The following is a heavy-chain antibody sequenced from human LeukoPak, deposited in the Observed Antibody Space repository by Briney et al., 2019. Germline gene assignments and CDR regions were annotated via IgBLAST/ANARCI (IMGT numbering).Heavy chain of an antibody. CDR2: ISSSSSYI. CDR3: ARLTTTVTTPFDY. D-gene: IGHD4-17*01. CDR1: GFTFSIYN. V-gene: IGHV3-21*01. Sequence: PGGSLRLSCAASGFTFSIYNMNWVRQAPGKGLEWVSSISSSSSYIYYADSVKGRFTTSRDNAKNSLYLQMNSLRAEDTAVYYCARLTTTVTTPFDYWGQGTLVTVSS. J-gene: IGHJ4*02.